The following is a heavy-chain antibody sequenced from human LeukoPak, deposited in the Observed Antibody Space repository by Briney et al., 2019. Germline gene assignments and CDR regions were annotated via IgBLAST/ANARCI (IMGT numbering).Heavy chain of an antibody. CDR2: IYYSGST. CDR1: GFTFSSYS. D-gene: IGHD6-13*01. Sequence: GSLRLSCAASGFTFSSYSMNWIRQPPGRGLEWIVYIYYSGSTNYNPSLKSRVTISVDTSKNQFSLKLSSVTAADTAVYYCAREGVARHFDLWGRGTLVTVSS. J-gene: IGHJ2*01. V-gene: IGHV4-59*01. CDR3: AREGVARHFDL.